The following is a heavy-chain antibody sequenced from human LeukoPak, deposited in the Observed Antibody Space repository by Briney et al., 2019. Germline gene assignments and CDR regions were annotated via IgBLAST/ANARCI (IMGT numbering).Heavy chain of an antibody. CDR2: ISRSGAI. D-gene: IGHD1-1*01. Sequence: GGSLRLSCAASGFTFSDYGMNWVRQAPGKGLKWVSYISRSGAIHYADSVKGRFTISRDNAKNSLYMQMNSLGAEDTAVYYCARDDNWAFDYWGQGTLVTVSS. V-gene: IGHV3-69-1*01. J-gene: IGHJ4*02. CDR1: GFTFSDYG. CDR3: ARDDNWAFDY.